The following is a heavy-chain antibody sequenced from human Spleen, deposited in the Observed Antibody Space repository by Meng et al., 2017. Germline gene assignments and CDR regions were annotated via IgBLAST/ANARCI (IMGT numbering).Heavy chain of an antibody. CDR2: IYYIGST. Sequence: QVQLQESGPGLVKPSQTLSLTCTVSGASISNSDYYWSWIRRPPGKGLEWIGYIYYIGSTYYNPSLKSRVTMSVDTSKNQFSLKLSSVTDADTVVYYCARVGACSGGSCYFRLFDYWGQGMLVTVSS. D-gene: IGHD2-15*01. CDR3: ARVGACSGGSCYFRLFDY. CDR1: GASISNSDYY. V-gene: IGHV4-30-4*01. J-gene: IGHJ4*02.